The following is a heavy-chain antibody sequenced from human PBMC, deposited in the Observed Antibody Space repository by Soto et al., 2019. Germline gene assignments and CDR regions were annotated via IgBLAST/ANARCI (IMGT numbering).Heavy chain of an antibody. Sequence: SETLSLTCTVSGGSISSSSYYWGWIRQPPGKGLEWIGSIYYSGSTYYNPSLKSRVTISVDTSKNQFSLKLSSVTAADTAVYYCARHFFGSSFFDYWGQGTLVTVSS. V-gene: IGHV4-39*01. D-gene: IGHD6-13*01. CDR1: GGSISSSSYY. J-gene: IGHJ4*02. CDR3: ARHFFGSSFFDY. CDR2: IYYSGST.